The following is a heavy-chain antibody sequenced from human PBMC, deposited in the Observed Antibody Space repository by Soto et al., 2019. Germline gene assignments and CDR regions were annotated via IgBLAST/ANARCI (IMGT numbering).Heavy chain of an antibody. J-gene: IGHJ6*04. CDR2: IKQDGSEK. Sequence: WGSLRLSCAASGFTFSSYWMSWVRQAPGKGLEWVANIKQDGSEKYYVDSVKGRFTISRDNAKNSLYLQMNSLRAEDTAVYYCARDNDILTGYYRYYYYSGMDGWGKGTTVTVAS. CDR3: ARDNDILTGYYRYYYYSGMDG. D-gene: IGHD3-9*01. V-gene: IGHV3-7*01. CDR1: GFTFSSYW.